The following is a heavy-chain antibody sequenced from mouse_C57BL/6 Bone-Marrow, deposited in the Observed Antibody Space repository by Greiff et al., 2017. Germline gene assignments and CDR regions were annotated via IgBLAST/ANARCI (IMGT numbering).Heavy chain of an antibody. V-gene: IGHV1-50*01. CDR3: ARDGYYHDY. D-gene: IGHD2-3*01. CDR2: IDTSDSYT. Sequence: QVQLQQPGAELVKPGASVKLSCKASGYTFTSYWMQWVKQRPGQGLEWIGEIDTSDSYTNYNQKFKGKATLTVDTSSSTAYMQLSSLTSEDSAVYYCARDGYYHDYWGQGTTRTVSS. CDR1: GYTFTSYW. J-gene: IGHJ2*01.